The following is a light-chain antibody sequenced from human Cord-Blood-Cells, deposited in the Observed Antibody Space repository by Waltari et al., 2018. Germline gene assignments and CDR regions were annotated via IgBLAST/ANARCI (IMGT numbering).Light chain of an antibody. CDR3: NSRDSSGNHLV. Sequence: SSELTQDPAVSVALGQTVRITCQGDSHRSYYASWYQQKPGQAPVLVIYGKNNRPSGIPERFSGSSSGNTASLTITGAQAEDEADYYCNSRDSSGNHLVFGGGTKLTVL. CDR1: SHRSYY. CDR2: GKN. V-gene: IGLV3-19*01. J-gene: IGLJ3*02.